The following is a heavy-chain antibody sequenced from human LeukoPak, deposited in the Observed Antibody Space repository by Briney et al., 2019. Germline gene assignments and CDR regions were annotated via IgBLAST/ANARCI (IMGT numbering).Heavy chain of an antibody. Sequence: SVNVSCKASGGTFSSYAISWVRQAPGQGLEWMGRIIPILGIANYAQKFQGRVTITADKSTSTAYMELSSLRSEGTAVYYCALGRPTPLPNWFDPWGQGTLVTVSS. V-gene: IGHV1-69*04. CDR3: ALGRPTPLPNWFDP. CDR1: GGTFSSYA. J-gene: IGHJ5*02. CDR2: IIPILGIA.